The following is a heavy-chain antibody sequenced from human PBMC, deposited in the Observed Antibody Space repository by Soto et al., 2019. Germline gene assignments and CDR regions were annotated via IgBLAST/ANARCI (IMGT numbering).Heavy chain of an antibody. CDR2: IWFDGSEI. D-gene: IGHD3-16*01. J-gene: IGHJ4*02. CDR3: GREGIGGTASGGFMDY. CDR1: GSIFSGYG. Sequence: QVQLVESGGGVVQPGGSLRLSCAAPGSIFSGYGMHWVRQFPGKGLAWVAVIWFDGSEIYYADSVKGRFTIYRDNSNNLLYLKMNNLRAEDTAVYYWGREGIGGTASGGFMDYWGQGTLATVSS. V-gene: IGHV3-33*01.